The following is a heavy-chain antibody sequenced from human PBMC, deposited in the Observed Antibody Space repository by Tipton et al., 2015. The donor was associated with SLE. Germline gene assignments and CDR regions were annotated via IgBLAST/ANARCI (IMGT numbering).Heavy chain of an antibody. CDR3: ASAPSYYYYYMDV. J-gene: IGHJ6*03. Sequence: LRLSCTVSGGSISSGGYYWSWIRQHPGKGLEWIGYIYYSGSTYYNPSLKSRVTISVDTSKNQFSLKLSSVTAADTAVYYCASAPSYYYYYMDVWGKGTTVTVSS. CDR2: IYYSGST. CDR1: GGSISSGGYY. V-gene: IGHV4-31*02.